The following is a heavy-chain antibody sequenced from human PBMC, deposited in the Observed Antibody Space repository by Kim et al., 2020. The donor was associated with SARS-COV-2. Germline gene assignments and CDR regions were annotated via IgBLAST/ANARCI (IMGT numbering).Heavy chain of an antibody. CDR3: ARTDDTSAYHPY. CDR1: GYSISSGYY. Sequence: SETLSLTCTVSGYSISSGYYWAWIRQPPGKGLEWIGNIYQSGSTYHNPSLKSRVTISIDTSKNQFSLRLNSVTAADTAVYYCARTDDTSAYHPYWGQGTLVTVSS. V-gene: IGHV4-38-2*02. D-gene: IGHD3-22*01. CDR2: IYQSGST. J-gene: IGHJ4*02.